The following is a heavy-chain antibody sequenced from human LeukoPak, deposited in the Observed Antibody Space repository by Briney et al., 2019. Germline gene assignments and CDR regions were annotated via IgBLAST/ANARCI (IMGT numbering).Heavy chain of an antibody. V-gene: IGHV3-33*01. CDR2: IWYDGSNK. CDR3: WTHGFGGGIGPTY. Sequence: GGSLRLSCAASGFTFSSYGMHWVRQAPGKGLEWVAVIWYDGSNKYYADSVKGRFTISRDNSKNTLYLQMNSLRAEDTAVYYLWTHGFGGGIGPTYWGQGTLVTVSS. D-gene: IGHD3-16*01. CDR1: GFTFSSYG. J-gene: IGHJ4*02.